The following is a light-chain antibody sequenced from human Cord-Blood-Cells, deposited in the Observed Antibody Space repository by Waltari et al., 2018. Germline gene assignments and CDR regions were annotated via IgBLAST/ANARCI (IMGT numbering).Light chain of an antibody. Sequence: QSALTQPASVSGSPGQSITISCTGTSSDVGGSTYVSWYQQHPGKAPKLMIYDVSNRPSGVSNRFSGSKSGNTASLTISGLQAEDEADYYCSSYTSSSTLEFGGGTKLTVL. CDR3: SSYTSSSTLE. CDR1: SSDVGGSTY. V-gene: IGLV2-14*01. CDR2: DVS. J-gene: IGLJ3*02.